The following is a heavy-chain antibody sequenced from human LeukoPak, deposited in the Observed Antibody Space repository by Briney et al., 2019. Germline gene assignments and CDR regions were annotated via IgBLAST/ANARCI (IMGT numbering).Heavy chain of an antibody. Sequence: SETLSLTCTVSGSSISSYYWSWIRQPPGKGLEWLAYVDYSGSTAYNPSLNGRVAISPDTSKNQFSLNLISVTAADTAVYYCARYDFWSGSSFDPWGQGTLVTVSS. CDR3: ARYDFWSGSSFDP. V-gene: IGHV4-59*01. D-gene: IGHD3-3*01. CDR1: GSSISSYY. CDR2: VDYSGST. J-gene: IGHJ5*02.